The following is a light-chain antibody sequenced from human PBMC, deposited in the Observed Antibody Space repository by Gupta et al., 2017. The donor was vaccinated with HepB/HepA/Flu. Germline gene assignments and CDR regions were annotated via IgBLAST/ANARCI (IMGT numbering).Light chain of an antibody. CDR1: KLGDKY. CDR3: QAWDSGTVV. J-gene: IGLJ2*01. Sequence: SHELTQPPSVSVSPGQTDPITCSGDKLGDKYASWYQQKPGQSPVLVIFHDTKRPSGIPERFSGSNSGNTATLTISGTQAMDEADYYCQAWDSGTVVFGGGTKLTVL. CDR2: HDT. V-gene: IGLV3-1*01.